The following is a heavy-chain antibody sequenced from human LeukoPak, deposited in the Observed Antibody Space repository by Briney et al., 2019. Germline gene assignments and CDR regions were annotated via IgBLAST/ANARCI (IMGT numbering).Heavy chain of an antibody. CDR1: GGSISSSSYY. Sequence: SETLSLTRTVSGGSISSSSYYWGWLRQPPGRGLEWVGSIYYSGSTYYIPSLKSRVTISVDTSKNQFSLKLSSVTAADTAVYYCARLSADGRTTIYWGQGTLVTVSS. CDR3: ARLSADGRTTIY. D-gene: IGHD2/OR15-2a*01. CDR2: IYYSGST. V-gene: IGHV4-39*01. J-gene: IGHJ4*02.